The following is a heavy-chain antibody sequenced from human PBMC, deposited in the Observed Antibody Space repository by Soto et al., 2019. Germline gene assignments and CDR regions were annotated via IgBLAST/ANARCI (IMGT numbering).Heavy chain of an antibody. CDR1: GYTFPSYG. Sequence: ASGKVSCKASGYTFPSYGIRWVRQAPGQGPEWMGWISAYNGNTNYAQKLQGRVTMSTDTSTSTAYMELRSLRSDDTAVYYCARSARRNWFDPWGQGTLVTVSS. CDR2: ISAYNGNT. CDR3: ARSARRNWFDP. V-gene: IGHV1-18*01. J-gene: IGHJ5*02.